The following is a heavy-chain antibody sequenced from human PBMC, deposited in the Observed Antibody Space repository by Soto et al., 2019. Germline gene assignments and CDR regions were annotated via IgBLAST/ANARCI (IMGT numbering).Heavy chain of an antibody. V-gene: IGHV1-2*04. Sequence: ASVKVSCKASGYTFTGYYMHWVRQAPGQGLEWMGWINPNSGGTNYAQKFQGWVTMTRDTSISTAYMELSRLRSDDTAVYYCARDSNYDYIWGSYRGFDYWGQGTLVTVSS. CDR2: INPNSGGT. D-gene: IGHD3-16*02. CDR1: GYTFTGYY. CDR3: ARDSNYDYIWGSYRGFDY. J-gene: IGHJ4*02.